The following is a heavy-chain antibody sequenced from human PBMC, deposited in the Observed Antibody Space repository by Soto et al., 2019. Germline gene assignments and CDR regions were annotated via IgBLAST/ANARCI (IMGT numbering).Heavy chain of an antibody. CDR3: ARSINYYDSSGYYSDAFDI. Sequence: SGPTLVNPTQTLTLTCTFSVFSLSTSGMCVSWIRQPPGKALEWLALIDWDDDKYYSTSLKTRLTISKDTSKNQVVLTMTNMDPVDTATYYCARSINYYDSSGYYSDAFDIWGQGTMVTVSS. J-gene: IGHJ3*02. CDR2: IDWDDDK. D-gene: IGHD3-22*01. CDR1: VFSLSTSGMC. V-gene: IGHV2-70*01.